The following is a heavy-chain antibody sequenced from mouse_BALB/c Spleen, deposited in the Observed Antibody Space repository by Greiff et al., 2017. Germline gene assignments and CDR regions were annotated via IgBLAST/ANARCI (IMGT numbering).Heavy chain of an antibody. J-gene: IGHJ4*01. CDR3: VRENYYGSSPYAMDY. D-gene: IGHD1-1*01. Sequence: QVQLKESGPGLVAPSQSLSITCTVSGFSLTSYDISWIRQPPGKGLEWLGVIWTGGGTNYNSAFMSRLSISKDNSKSQVFLKMNSLQTDDTAIYYCVRENYYGSSPYAMDYWGQGTSVTVSS. CDR1: GFSLTSYD. CDR2: IWTGGGT. V-gene: IGHV2-9-2*01.